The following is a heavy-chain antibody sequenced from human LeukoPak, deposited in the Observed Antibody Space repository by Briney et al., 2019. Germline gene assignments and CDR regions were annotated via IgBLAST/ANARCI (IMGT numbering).Heavy chain of an antibody. CDR3: AKDWDDSSGYSYFDY. Sequence: PGGSLRLSCAASGFTFDDYTMHWVRQAPGNGLEWVSLISWDGGSTYYADSVKGRFTISRDNSKNSLYLQMNSLRTEDTALYYCAKDWDDSSGYSYFDYWGQGTLVTVSS. D-gene: IGHD3-22*01. J-gene: IGHJ4*02. CDR2: ISWDGGST. V-gene: IGHV3-43*01. CDR1: GFTFDDYT.